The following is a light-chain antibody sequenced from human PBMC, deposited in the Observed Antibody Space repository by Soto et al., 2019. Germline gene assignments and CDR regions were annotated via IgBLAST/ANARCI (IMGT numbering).Light chain of an antibody. V-gene: IGKV1-5*03. CDR2: KAS. Sequence: DIQMAQSPSILSASVGDRVTITCRANQSISFWFAWYQQKPWKAPKVLIYKASTLESGVPSRFSGSGSGTEFTLTINGLQPDDFATYYCQHYQSYLWTFGQGTKVDIK. CDR3: QHYQSYLWT. J-gene: IGKJ1*01. CDR1: QSISFW.